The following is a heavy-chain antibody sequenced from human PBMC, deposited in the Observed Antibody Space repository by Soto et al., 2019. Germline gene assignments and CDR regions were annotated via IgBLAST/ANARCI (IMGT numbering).Heavy chain of an antibody. J-gene: IGHJ6*02. CDR3: AKDLTTTISDYGMDV. D-gene: IGHD1-1*01. CDR1: GFTFGSHG. CDR2: ISYGETNE. V-gene: IGHV3-30*18. Sequence: QVQLVESGGGLVQPGGSLRLTCVASGFTFGSHGMHWVRQAPGKGLEWVAVISYGETNEHYVDSVKGRFTISRDNSKSIVYLQMNRLRPEDTAVYKCAKDLTTTISDYGMDVWGQGTTVTVSS.